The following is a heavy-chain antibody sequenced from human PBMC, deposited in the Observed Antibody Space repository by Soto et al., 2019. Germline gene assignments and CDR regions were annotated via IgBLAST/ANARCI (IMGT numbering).Heavy chain of an antibody. V-gene: IGHV3-7*01. CDR1: GFTFSTYW. D-gene: IGHD6-13*01. Sequence: GGSLRLSCAASGFTFSTYWMSWARQAPGKGLEWVAHINQDGSTNYHVDSVKGRFTISRGNARNSLYLQMNSLRAEDTAVYYCASLSAPVDHWGQGNLVTVYS. CDR2: INQDGSTN. CDR3: ASLSAPVDH. J-gene: IGHJ4*02.